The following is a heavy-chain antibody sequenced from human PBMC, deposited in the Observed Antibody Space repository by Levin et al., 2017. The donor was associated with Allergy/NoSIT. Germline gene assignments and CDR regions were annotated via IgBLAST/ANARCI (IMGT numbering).Heavy chain of an antibody. CDR3: AKYRGRGWFGGPFDS. CDR2: ISDVGGTT. J-gene: IGHJ5*01. D-gene: IGHD3-10*01. V-gene: IGHV3-23*01. Sequence: GGSLRLSCTASGLTFASYGMSWVRQAPGKGLEWVAGISDVGGTTSYEDSVKGRFTISRDNSRNTLFLQMHSLRADDTAVYFCAKYRGRGWFGGPFDSWGQGTLVTVSS. CDR1: GLTFASYG.